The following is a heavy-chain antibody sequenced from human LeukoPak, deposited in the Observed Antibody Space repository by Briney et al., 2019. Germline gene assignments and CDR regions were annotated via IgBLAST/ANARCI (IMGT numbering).Heavy chain of an antibody. Sequence: GASVKVSCXASGYTFTSYDSNWVRRATGQGPEWMGWMNPNIGNTGCAQKFQGRVTMARNTSISTPNMELSSLRSEDTAVYHCARGWLRSDFDYWGQGTLVTVSS. CDR2: MNPNIGNT. CDR3: ARGWLRSDFDY. V-gene: IGHV1-8*01. CDR1: GYTFTSYD. D-gene: IGHD5-12*01. J-gene: IGHJ4*02.